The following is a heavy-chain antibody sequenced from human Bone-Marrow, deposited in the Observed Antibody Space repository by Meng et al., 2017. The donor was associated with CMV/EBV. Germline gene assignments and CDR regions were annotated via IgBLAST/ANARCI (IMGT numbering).Heavy chain of an antibody. V-gene: IGHV1-2*02. D-gene: IGHD6-13*01. Sequence: ASVKVSCKASGYTFTGYYIHWVRQAPGQGLEWMGWINSNSGDTNYAQKFQGRVTMARDTSISTAYMELSSLRSEDTAVYYCARIPGSSWLSFRVEYYYYGMDVWGQGTTVTGSS. J-gene: IGHJ6*02. CDR2: INSNSGDT. CDR3: ARIPGSSWLSFRVEYYYYGMDV. CDR1: GYTFTGYY.